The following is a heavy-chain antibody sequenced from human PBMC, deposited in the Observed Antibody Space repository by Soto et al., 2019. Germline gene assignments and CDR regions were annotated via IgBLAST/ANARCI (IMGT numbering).Heavy chain of an antibody. D-gene: IGHD2-21*01. CDR2: IYHSGST. V-gene: IGHV4-4*02. CDR3: ASLGGGGHGYYFDY. Sequence: QVQLQESGPGLVKPSGTLSLTCAVSRGSISSSNWWSWVRQPPGKGLEWIGEIYHSGSTNYYPSLKSRVTLSVYKSKNQFSLKLSSVTAADTAVYYCASLGGGGHGYYFDYWGQGTLVTVSS. CDR1: RGSISSSNW. J-gene: IGHJ4*02.